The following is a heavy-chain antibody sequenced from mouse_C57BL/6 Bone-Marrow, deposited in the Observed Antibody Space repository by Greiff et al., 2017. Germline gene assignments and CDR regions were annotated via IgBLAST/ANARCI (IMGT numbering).Heavy chain of an antibody. V-gene: IGHV1-82*01. Sequence: VQLQQSGPELVKPGASVKISCKASGYAFSSSWMNWVKQRPGKGLEWIGRIYPGDGDTNYNGKFKGKATLTADKSSSTAYMQLRSLTSEDSAVYFCARWDEYWYFDVWGTGTTVTVSS. CDR3: ARWDEYWYFDV. CDR1: GYAFSSSW. J-gene: IGHJ1*03. CDR2: IYPGDGDT. D-gene: IGHD4-1*01.